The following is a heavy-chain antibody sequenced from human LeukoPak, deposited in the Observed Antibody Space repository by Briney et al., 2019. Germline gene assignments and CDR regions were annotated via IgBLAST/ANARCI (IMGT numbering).Heavy chain of an antibody. CDR1: GYTFTSYA. V-gene: IGHV1-3*01. D-gene: IGHD5-18*01. J-gene: IGHJ4*02. CDR3: AMHVHTAMVFDY. Sequence: ASVKVSCKASGYTFTSYAMHWVRQAPGQRLEWMGWINAGNGNTKYSQKFQGRVTITRDTSASTAYMELSSLRSEDTAVYYCAMHVHTAMVFDYWGQGTLVTVSS. CDR2: INAGNGNT.